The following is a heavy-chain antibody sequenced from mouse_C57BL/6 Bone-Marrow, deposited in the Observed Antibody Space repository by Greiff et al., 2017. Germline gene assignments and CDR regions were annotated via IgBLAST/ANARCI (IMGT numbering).Heavy chain of an antibody. J-gene: IGHJ2*01. V-gene: IGHV1-69*01. CDR2: IDPSDSYT. CDR1: GYTFTSYW. CDR3: NWEYFDY. Sequence: QVQLQQPGAELVMPGASVKLSCKASGYTFTSYWMHWVKQRPGQGLEWIGEIDPSDSYTNYNQKFKGKSTLTVDKSSSTAYMQLSSLTSEDSAFYYWNWEYFDYWGQGTTLTVSS. D-gene: IGHD4-1*01.